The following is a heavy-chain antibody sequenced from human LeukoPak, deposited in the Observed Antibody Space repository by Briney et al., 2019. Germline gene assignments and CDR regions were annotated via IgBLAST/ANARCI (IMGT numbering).Heavy chain of an antibody. CDR3: ARDAGGTWFDP. CDR2: VNSNGGT. J-gene: IGHJ5*02. CDR1: GGSISTFS. V-gene: IGHV4-59*01. Sequence: SETLSLTCTVSGGSISTFSWNWIRQPPGQGLEWIGYVNSNGGTYNNSFLKSRVTVSLDMSKNQFSLKLSSATAADTAVYYCARDAGGTWFDPWGQGILVTVSS.